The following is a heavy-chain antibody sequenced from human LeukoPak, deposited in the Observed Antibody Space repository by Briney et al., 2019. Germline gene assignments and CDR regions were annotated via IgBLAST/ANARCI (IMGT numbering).Heavy chain of an antibody. CDR2: IIPIFGIA. Sequence: ASVKVSCKASGGTFSSYAISWVRQAPGQGLEWMGRIIPIFGIANYAQKFQGRVTITADKSTSTAYMELSSLRSEDTAVYYCARDSSGYGPYYYGMDVWSQGTTVTVSS. V-gene: IGHV1-69*04. J-gene: IGHJ6*02. CDR1: GGTFSSYA. CDR3: ARDSSGYGPYYYGMDV. D-gene: IGHD3-22*01.